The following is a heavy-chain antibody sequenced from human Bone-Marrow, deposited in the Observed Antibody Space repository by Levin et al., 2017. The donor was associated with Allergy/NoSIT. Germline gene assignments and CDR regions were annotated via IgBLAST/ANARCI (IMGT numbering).Heavy chain of an antibody. CDR2: ISPYNGDT. D-gene: IGHD2-8*01. J-gene: IGHJ3*02. CDR3: AREMAETAADTFDI. Sequence: RASVKVSCKASGYSFSNFAITWVRQAPGQGLEWMGWISPYNGDTKYAQSLQGRVTMITDTSTSTAYMELRSLRSDDTAVYYCAREMAETAADTFDIWGQGTMVAVSS. V-gene: IGHV1-18*01. CDR1: GYSFSNFA.